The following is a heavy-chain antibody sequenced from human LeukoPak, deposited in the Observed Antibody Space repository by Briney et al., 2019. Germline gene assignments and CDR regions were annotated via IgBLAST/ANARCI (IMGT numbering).Heavy chain of an antibody. CDR1: GGSISSGGYS. D-gene: IGHD1-26*01. Sequence: SETLSLTCAVSGGSISSGGYSWSWIRQPPGKGLEWIGYIYHSGSTYYNPSLKSRVTISVDRSKDQFSLRLTSVTAADTAVYYCARSFLGDWYFDLWGRGTLVTVSS. J-gene: IGHJ2*01. CDR3: ARSFLGDWYFDL. V-gene: IGHV4-30-2*02. CDR2: IYHSGST.